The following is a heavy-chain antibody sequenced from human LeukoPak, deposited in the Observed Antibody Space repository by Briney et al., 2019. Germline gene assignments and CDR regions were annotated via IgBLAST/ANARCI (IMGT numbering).Heavy chain of an antibody. CDR2: MSAYNNRT. J-gene: IGHJ4*02. D-gene: IGHD3-9*01. CDR1: GFTFSNTA. V-gene: IGHV3-23*01. CDR3: AQELSDIFVVRTDS. Sequence: GGSLRLSCAASGFTFSNTAMSWVRQTPGKGLEWVATMSAYNNRTHYADSVRGRFTVSRDNSKNTLSLQMNSLREDDTAVYYCAQELSDIFVVRTDSWGQGTLVTVSS.